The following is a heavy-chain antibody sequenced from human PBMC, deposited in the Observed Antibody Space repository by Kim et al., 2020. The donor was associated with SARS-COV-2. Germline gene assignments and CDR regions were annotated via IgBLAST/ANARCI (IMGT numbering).Heavy chain of an antibody. J-gene: IGHJ6*02. Sequence: GGSLRLSCAASGFTFSSYAMHWVRQAPGKGLEWVAVISYDGSNKYYVDSVKGRFTISRDNSKNTLYLQMNSLRAEDTAVYYCARDRGVVTPFGYYYYGMEVWGQGTTVTVSS. CDR1: GFTFSSYA. D-gene: IGHD2-21*02. CDR2: ISYDGSNK. CDR3: ARDRGVVTPFGYYYYGMEV. V-gene: IGHV3-30*04.